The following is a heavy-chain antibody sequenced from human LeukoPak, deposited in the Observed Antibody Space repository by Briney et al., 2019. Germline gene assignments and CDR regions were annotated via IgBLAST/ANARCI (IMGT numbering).Heavy chain of an antibody. CDR2: ISHSGST. D-gene: IGHD3-3*01. CDR3: ARATAPITIFGVVIDPVDAFDI. J-gene: IGHJ3*02. Sequence: SETLSLTCAVSGGSISSGGCYWTWIRQPPGKGLEWIGYISHSGSTYYNPSLKSRVTISVDRSKNQFSLKVSSVTAADTAVYYCARATAPITIFGVVIDPVDAFDIWGQGTMVTVSS. V-gene: IGHV4-30-2*01. CDR1: GGSISSGGCY.